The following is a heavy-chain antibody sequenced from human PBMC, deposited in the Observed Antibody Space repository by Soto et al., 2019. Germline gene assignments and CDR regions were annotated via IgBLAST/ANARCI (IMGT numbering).Heavy chain of an antibody. CDR2: INAGNGNT. CDR3: ASSYDYDSSGYSRLYYYYGMDV. CDR1: GYTFTSYA. D-gene: IGHD3-22*01. Sequence: QVQLVQSGAEVKKPGASVKVSCKASGYTFTSYAMHWVRQAPGQRLEWMGWINAGNGNTKYSQKFQGRVTITRDTSASTAYMELSSLRSEDTAVYYCASSYDYDSSGYSRLYYYYGMDVWGQGTTVTVSS. J-gene: IGHJ6*02. V-gene: IGHV1-3*01.